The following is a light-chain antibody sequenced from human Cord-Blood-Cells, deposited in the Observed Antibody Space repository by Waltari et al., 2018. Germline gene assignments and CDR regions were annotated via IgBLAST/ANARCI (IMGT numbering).Light chain of an antibody. J-gene: IGKJ3*01. CDR3: QQYDNLRFT. CDR1: QDISNY. V-gene: IGKV1-33*01. Sequence: DIQMTQSPSSPSASVGYSVNITCQASQDISNYLNWYQQKPGKAPKLLIYDASNLETGVPSRFSGSGSGTDFTFTISSLQPEDIATYYCQQYDNLRFTFGPGTKVDIK. CDR2: DAS.